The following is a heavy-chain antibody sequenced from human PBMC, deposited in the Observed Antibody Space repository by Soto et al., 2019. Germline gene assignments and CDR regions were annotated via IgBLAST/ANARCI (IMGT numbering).Heavy chain of an antibody. CDR3: AREEADSSADLIDP. CDR2: IKQDGSEK. Sequence: EVQLVESGGGLVQPGGSLRLSCAASGFTFSSYWMSWVRQAPGKGLEWVANIKQDGSEKYYVDSVKGRFTISRDNGKNSLYLQMNRLRAEDTAVYYCAREEADSSADLIDPWGQGTLVTVSS. J-gene: IGHJ5*02. CDR1: GFTFSSYW. V-gene: IGHV3-7*01. D-gene: IGHD6-19*01.